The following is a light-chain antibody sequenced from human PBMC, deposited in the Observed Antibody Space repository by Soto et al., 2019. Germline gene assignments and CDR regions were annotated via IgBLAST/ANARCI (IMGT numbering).Light chain of an antibody. CDR3: QNYYNAPET. Sequence: DIQMTQSPSSLSASVGDRVTITCRASQGISSFLAWYQQRPGKVPKVLIYAASTLHSGVPSRFTGSGSGTDFTLTITNVPPEDVATYYCQNYYNAPETFGQGTKVEI. CDR2: AAS. V-gene: IGKV1-27*01. J-gene: IGKJ1*01. CDR1: QGISSF.